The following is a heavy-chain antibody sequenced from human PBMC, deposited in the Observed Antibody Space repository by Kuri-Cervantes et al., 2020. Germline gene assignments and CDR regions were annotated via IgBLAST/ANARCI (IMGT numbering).Heavy chain of an antibody. V-gene: IGHV3-30*01. CDR1: GFTFRTYA. Sequence: LSLTCAASGFTFRTYAMHWVRQAPGRGLEWVAVIAYDSSSQYYSDSVKGRFTISRDNSKNTLYLQMNSLRAEDTAVYYCARGTRRSFDIWGQGTMVTVSS. CDR2: IAYDSSSQ. CDR3: ARGTRRSFDI. D-gene: IGHD2-15*01. J-gene: IGHJ3*02.